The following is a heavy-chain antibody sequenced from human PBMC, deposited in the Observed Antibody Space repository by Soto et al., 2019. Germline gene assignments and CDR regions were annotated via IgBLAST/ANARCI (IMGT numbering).Heavy chain of an antibody. CDR1: GDSASSNSAA. CDR3: ARDQAVGTAMVEHYYYGMDV. Sequence: SQTLSLTCAISGDSASSNSAAWNWIRQSPSRGLEWLGRTYYRSKWYNDYAVSVKSRITINPDTSKNQFSLQLNSVTPEDTAVYYCARDQAVGTAMVEHYYYGMDVWGQGTTVTVSS. V-gene: IGHV6-1*01. J-gene: IGHJ6*02. CDR2: TYYRSKWYN. D-gene: IGHD5-18*01.